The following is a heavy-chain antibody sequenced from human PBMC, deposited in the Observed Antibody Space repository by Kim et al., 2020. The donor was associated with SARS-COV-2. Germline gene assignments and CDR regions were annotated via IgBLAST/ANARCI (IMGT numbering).Heavy chain of an antibody. Sequence: GGSLRLSCAASGFTFSSYWMHWVRQAPGKGLVWVSRVNRDGSSTNYADSVKGRFTISRDNAKNTLYLQMNSLRAEDTAVYYCARDTPVRGEYNFDYWGQGILVTVSS. CDR3: ARDTPVRGEYNFDY. CDR1: GFTFSSYW. V-gene: IGHV3-74*01. CDR2: VNRDGSST. J-gene: IGHJ4*02. D-gene: IGHD3-10*01.